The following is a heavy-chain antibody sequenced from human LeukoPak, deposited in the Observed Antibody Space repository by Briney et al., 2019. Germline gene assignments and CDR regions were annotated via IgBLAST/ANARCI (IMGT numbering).Heavy chain of an antibody. CDR2: ISYDGSNK. Sequence: GGSLRLSCAASGFTFSSYAMSWVRQAPGKGLEWVAVISYDGSNKYYADSVKGRFTISRDNSKNTLYLQMNSLRAEDTAVYYCAKDRTITHYGDYALFWGQGTLVTVSS. CDR3: AKDRTITHYGDYALF. D-gene: IGHD4-17*01. J-gene: IGHJ4*02. V-gene: IGHV3-30*18. CDR1: GFTFSSYA.